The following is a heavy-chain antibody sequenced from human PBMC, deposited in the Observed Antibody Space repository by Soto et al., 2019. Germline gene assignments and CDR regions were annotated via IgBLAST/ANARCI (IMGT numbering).Heavy chain of an antibody. V-gene: IGHV3-15*01. CDR2: IKSKTDGGTT. CDR1: GFTFSNAW. Sequence: GGSLRLSCAASGFTFSNAWLSWVRQAPGKGLEWVGRIKSKTDGGTTDYTAPVKGRFIISRDDSKNTLYLRMNSLKTEDTAVYYCTTGSTSTKNYWGQGALVTVSS. J-gene: IGHJ4*02. D-gene: IGHD6-6*01. CDR3: TTGSTSTKNY.